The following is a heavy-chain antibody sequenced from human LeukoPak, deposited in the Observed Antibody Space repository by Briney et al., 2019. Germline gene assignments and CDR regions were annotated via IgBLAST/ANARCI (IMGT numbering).Heavy chain of an antibody. CDR3: ARGGLYSSSSYYYYVDV. CDR2: ISSSSSHI. V-gene: IGHV3-21*01. D-gene: IGHD6-6*01. Sequence: GGSLRLSCAASGFTFSSHSMNWVRQAPGKGLEWVSSISSSSSHIYYADSVKGRFTISRDNAKNSLYLQMNSLRAEDTAVYYCARGGLYSSSSYYYYVDVWGKGTTVTVSS. CDR1: GFTFSSHS. J-gene: IGHJ6*03.